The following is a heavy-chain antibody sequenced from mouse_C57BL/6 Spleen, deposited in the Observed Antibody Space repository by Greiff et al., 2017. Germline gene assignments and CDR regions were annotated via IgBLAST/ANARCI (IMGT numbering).Heavy chain of an antibody. Sequence: EVKLVESGGGLVKPGGSLKLSCAASGFTFSSYAMSWVRQTPEKRLEWVATISDGGSYTYYPDNVKGRFTISRDNAKNNLYLQMSHLKSEDTAMYYCARDGVRRGAMDYWGQGTSVTVSS. CDR2: ISDGGSYT. J-gene: IGHJ4*01. CDR3: ARDGVRRGAMDY. CDR1: GFTFSSYA. V-gene: IGHV5-4*01. D-gene: IGHD2-14*01.